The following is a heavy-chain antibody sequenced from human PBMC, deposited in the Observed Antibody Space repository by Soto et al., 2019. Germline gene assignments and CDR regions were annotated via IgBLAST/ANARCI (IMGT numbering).Heavy chain of an antibody. D-gene: IGHD3-10*01. CDR2: ISAYNGNT. CDR1: GYTFTSYG. J-gene: IGHJ4*02. V-gene: IGHV1-18*01. CDR3: ARDPVGYSGSGTCSRGPHYVDY. Sequence: QVQLVQSGAEVKKPGASVKVSCKASGYTFTSYGISWVRQAPGQGLEWMGWISAYNGNTNYAQKLQGRVTMTTDTPTSTGCMEMRSLRSEDTAVYYCARDPVGYSGSGTCSRGPHYVDYWGQGTLVTVSS.